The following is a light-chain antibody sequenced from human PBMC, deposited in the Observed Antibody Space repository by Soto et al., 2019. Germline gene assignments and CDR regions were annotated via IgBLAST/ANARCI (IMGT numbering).Light chain of an antibody. Sequence: DIQMTQPPSTLSGSVGDRVTITCRASQTISSWLAWYQQKPGKAPKLLIYKASTLKSGVPSRFSGSGSGTEFTLTISSLKPDDFATYYCQHYNSYSEAFGQGTKV. J-gene: IGKJ1*01. CDR3: QHYNSYSEA. V-gene: IGKV1-5*03. CDR2: KAS. CDR1: QTISSW.